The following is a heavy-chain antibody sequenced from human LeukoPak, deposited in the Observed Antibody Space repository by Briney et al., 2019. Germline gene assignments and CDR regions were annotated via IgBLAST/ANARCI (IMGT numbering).Heavy chain of an antibody. D-gene: IGHD2-2*02. V-gene: IGHV1-18*01. CDR2: ISAYNGNT. CDR3: ARGVPAALRLARWFDP. Sequence: ASVKVSCKASGYTFTSYGISWVRQAPGQGPEWMGWISAYNGNTNYAQKLQGRVTMTTDTSTSTAYMELRSLRSDDTAVYYCARGVPAALRLARWFDPWGQGTLVTVSS. J-gene: IGHJ5*02. CDR1: GYTFTSYG.